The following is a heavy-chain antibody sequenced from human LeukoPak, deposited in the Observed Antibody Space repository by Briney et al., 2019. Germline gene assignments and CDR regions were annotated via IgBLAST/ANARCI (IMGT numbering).Heavy chain of an antibody. Sequence: PGRSLRLSCAASGFTFSSYGMHWVRQAPGKGLEWVAVISYDGSNKYYADSVKGRFTISRDNSKNTLYLQMNSLRAEDTAVYYCAKVVSIAAAGALDWGQGTLVTVSS. CDR2: ISYDGSNK. D-gene: IGHD6-13*01. CDR3: AKVVSIAAAGALD. CDR1: GFTFSSYG. V-gene: IGHV3-30*18. J-gene: IGHJ4*02.